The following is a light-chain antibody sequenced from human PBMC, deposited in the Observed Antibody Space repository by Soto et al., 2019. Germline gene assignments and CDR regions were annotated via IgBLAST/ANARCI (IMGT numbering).Light chain of an antibody. CDR3: CSYEGRSVV. CDR1: SSDVGGDNY. CDR2: DVS. Sequence: QSALTQPRSVSGSPGQSVNISCTGTSSDVGGDNYVSWYQQHPGKAPKVMIYDVSKRPSGVPDRFSGSKSGNTASLTISGLQDEDEADYYCCSYEGRSVVFGEGTKLTVL. V-gene: IGLV2-11*01. J-gene: IGLJ2*01.